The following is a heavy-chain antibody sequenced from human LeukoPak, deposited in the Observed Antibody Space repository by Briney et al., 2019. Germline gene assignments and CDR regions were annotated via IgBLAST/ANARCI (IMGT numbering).Heavy chain of an antibody. J-gene: IGHJ6*03. V-gene: IGHV4-4*07. CDR3: ARSALDETYYMDV. CDR2: IYSSGNT. D-gene: IGHD3-9*01. CDR1: AGSIGNYY. Sequence: SETLSLTCTVSAGSIGNYYWSWIRQPAGKGLEWIGRIYSSGNTNYNPSLKSRVTMSVDTSKNQFSLKLNSLTAADTAVYYCARSALDETYYMDVWGKGTSVTVSS.